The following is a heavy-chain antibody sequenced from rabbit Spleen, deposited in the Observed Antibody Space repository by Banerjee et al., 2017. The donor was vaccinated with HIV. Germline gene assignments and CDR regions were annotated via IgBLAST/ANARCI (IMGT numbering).Heavy chain of an antibody. J-gene: IGHJ6*01. V-gene: IGHV1S45*01. Sequence: QEQLVEYGGDLVQPEGSLTLTCKASGLDFSSSYWICWVRQAPGKGLEWIASIRTGSSGGTYYASWAKGRFTISKTSSTTVTLQMTSLTAADTATYFCVREYWNEGDGMDLWGPGPSSPS. CDR3: VREYWNEGDGMDL. D-gene: IGHD2-1*01. CDR1: GLDFSSSYW. CDR2: IRTGSSGGT.